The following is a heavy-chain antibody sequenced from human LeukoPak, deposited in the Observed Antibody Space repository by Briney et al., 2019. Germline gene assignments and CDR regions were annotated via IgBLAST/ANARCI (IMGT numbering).Heavy chain of an antibody. V-gene: IGHV3-23*01. CDR3: AKDGMVRGIIIRSSWFFDL. D-gene: IGHD3-10*01. CDR2: ISGSGGTT. J-gene: IGHJ2*01. Sequence: GGSLRLSCAASGFTFSSFAMSWVRQAPGKGLEWVSAISGSGGTTYYADSVKGRFTNSRDNSKNTLYLQMNSLRAEDTAIYYCAKDGMVRGIIIRSSWFFDLWGRGALVTVSS. CDR1: GFTFSSFA.